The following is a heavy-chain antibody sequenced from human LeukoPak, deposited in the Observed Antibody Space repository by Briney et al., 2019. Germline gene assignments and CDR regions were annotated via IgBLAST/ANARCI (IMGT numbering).Heavy chain of an antibody. Sequence: ASVKVSCKPSGGTFSSYAISWVSPAPGPGLEWLGGIIPIFGTANYAQKFQGRVTITTDESTSTAYMELSGLRSEDTAVYYCARAVGATLPYYYYYMDVWGKGTTVTVSS. CDR1: GGTFSSYA. D-gene: IGHD1-26*01. CDR2: IIPIFGTA. J-gene: IGHJ6*03. CDR3: ARAVGATLPYYYYYMDV. V-gene: IGHV1-69*05.